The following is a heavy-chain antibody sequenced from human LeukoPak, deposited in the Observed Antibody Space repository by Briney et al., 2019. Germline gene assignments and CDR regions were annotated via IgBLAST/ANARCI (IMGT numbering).Heavy chain of an antibody. J-gene: IGHJ4*02. Sequence: SVKVSCKASGGTFSSYAISWVRQAPGQGLEWMGGIIPIFGTANYAQKFRGRVTITADESTSTAYMELSSLRSEDTAVYYCARDRGSYGSGSYPLDYWGQGTLVTVSS. CDR1: GGTFSSYA. CDR3: ARDRGSYGSGSYPLDY. CDR2: IIPIFGTA. D-gene: IGHD3-10*01. V-gene: IGHV1-69*13.